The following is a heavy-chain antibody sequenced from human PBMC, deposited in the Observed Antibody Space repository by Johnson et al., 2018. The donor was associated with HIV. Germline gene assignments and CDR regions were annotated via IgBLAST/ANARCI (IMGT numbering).Heavy chain of an antibody. CDR3: ARDVGLWFGELRSGDAFDI. J-gene: IGHJ3*02. CDR2: IYSGGST. Sequence: EVQLVESGGGLVQPGRSLRLSCAASGFTFSSYAMHWVRQAPAKGLEWVAVIYSGGSTYYADSVKGRFTISRDNSKNTLYLQMNSLRAEDTAVYYCARDVGLWFGELRSGDAFDIWGQGTMVTVSS. CDR1: GFTFSSYA. D-gene: IGHD3-10*01. V-gene: IGHV3-66*01.